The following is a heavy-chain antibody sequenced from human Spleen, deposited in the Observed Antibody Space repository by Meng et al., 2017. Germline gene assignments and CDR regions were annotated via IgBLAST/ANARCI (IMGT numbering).Heavy chain of an antibody. D-gene: IGHD4-11*01. CDR3: ARGPTTMAHDFDY. CDR1: GGSFSDYY. V-gene: IGHV4-34*01. J-gene: IGHJ4*02. Sequence: GSLRLSCVVSGGSFSDYYWSWSRQPPGKGLEWIGEINHSGSTNYNPSLESRATISVDTSQNNLSLKLSSVTAADSAVYYCARGPTTMAHDFDYWGQGTLVTVSS. CDR2: INHSGST.